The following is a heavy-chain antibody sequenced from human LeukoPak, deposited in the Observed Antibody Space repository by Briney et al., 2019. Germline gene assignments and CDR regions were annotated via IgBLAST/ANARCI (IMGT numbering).Heavy chain of an antibody. V-gene: IGHV3-23*01. D-gene: IGHD4-23*01. CDR1: GFTFRSNA. Sequence: GGSLRLSCAVSGFTFRSNAMNWVRQAPGKGLEGVSGISGSGGSTYSADSVTGRFTISRANSKNSKNKLYLQMNSLRAEDTAVYYCAKDLNGYGVNSGVFDYWGQGTLVTVSS. CDR3: AKDLNGYGVNSGVFDY. J-gene: IGHJ4*02. CDR2: ISGSGGST.